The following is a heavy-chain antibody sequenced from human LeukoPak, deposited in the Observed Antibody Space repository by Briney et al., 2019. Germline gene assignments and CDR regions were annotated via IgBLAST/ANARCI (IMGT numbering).Heavy chain of an antibody. Sequence: SETLSLTCTVSGGSISSYYWSWIRQPPGKGLEWIGEINHSGSTNYNPSLKSRVTISVDTSKNQFSLKLSSVTAADTAVYYCARGRRHSIQLWFLYFDYWGQGTLVTVSS. D-gene: IGHD5-18*01. CDR2: INHSGST. CDR3: ARGRRHSIQLWFLYFDY. J-gene: IGHJ4*02. CDR1: GGSISSYY. V-gene: IGHV4-34*01.